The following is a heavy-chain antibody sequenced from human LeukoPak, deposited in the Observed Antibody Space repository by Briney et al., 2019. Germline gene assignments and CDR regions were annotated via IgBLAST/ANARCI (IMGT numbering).Heavy chain of an antibody. CDR2: ISSSSSYI. CDR1: GFTFSSYS. D-gene: IGHD6-19*01. CDR3: ARDYDPVAGLMGPDFDY. V-gene: IGHV3-21*01. J-gene: IGHJ4*02. Sequence: KPGGSLRLSCAASGFTFSSYSMNWVRQAPGQGLGWVSSISSSSSYIYYADSVKGRFTISRDNAKNSLYLQMNSLRAEDRAVYFCARDYDPVAGLMGPDFDYWGQGTMVTVSS.